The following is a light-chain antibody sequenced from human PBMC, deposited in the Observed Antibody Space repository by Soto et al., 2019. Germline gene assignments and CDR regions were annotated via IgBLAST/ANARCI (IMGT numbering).Light chain of an antibody. V-gene: IGKV3-15*01. CDR1: QSVSTN. CDR3: QQYSDWPPPIT. CDR2: GAS. Sequence: EIVMTQSPATLSVSPGERATLSCRASQSVSTNLAWYQQKPGQAPRLLIYGASTRVTDVPARFSGSGSGTEFTITISSLRSEDFAVYYCQQYSDWPPPITFGQGTRLEIK. J-gene: IGKJ5*01.